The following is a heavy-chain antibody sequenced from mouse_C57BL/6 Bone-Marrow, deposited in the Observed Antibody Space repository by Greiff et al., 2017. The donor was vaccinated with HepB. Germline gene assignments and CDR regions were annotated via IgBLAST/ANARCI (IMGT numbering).Heavy chain of an antibody. Sequence: QVHVKQSGAELVKPGASVKITCKATGYTFTDDYINWVKQRPGPGLEWIGKIGPGSGSTYYNEKFKGKATLTADKSSSTAYMQLSSLTSEDSAVYFCARSAFSYYGSDYWGQGTTLTVSS. J-gene: IGHJ2*01. CDR1: GYTFTDDY. D-gene: IGHD1-1*01. V-gene: IGHV1-77*01. CDR3: ARSAFSYYGSDY. CDR2: IGPGSGST.